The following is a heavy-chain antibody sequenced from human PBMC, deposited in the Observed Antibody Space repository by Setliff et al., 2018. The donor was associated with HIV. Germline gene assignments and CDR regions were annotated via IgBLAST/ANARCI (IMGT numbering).Heavy chain of an antibody. J-gene: IGHJ4*02. CDR1: GGSFSGYY. CDR2: INHSGST. D-gene: IGHD1-26*01. Sequence: SETLSLTCAVYGGSFSGYYWSWIRQPPGKGLEWIGEINHSGSTNYNMSLWSRVTISLDASRNRFSLELISVTAADTAVYYCAGGPGTTSIDYWAQGTLVTAPQ. CDR3: AGGPGTTSIDY. V-gene: IGHV4-34*01.